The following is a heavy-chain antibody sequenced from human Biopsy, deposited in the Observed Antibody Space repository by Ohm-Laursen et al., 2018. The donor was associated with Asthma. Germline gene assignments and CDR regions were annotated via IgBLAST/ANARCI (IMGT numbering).Heavy chain of an antibody. CDR3: ARKAGSCISRTCYSLDF. V-gene: IGHV1-69*13. D-gene: IGHD2-2*01. Sequence: SVKVSCTSLGGTFNTYVIGWVRQAPGQGLGWMGGIHFVFGTTTYPQKFQDRVTITADDSTSTVYMELSSLRSEDTAVYYCARKAGSCISRTCYSLDFWGQGTLVTVSS. J-gene: IGHJ4*02. CDR2: IHFVFGTT. CDR1: GGTFNTYV.